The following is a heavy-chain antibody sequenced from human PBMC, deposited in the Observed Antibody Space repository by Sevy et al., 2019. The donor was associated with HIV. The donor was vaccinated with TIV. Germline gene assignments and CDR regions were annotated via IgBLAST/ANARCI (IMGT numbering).Heavy chain of an antibody. J-gene: IGHJ2*01. V-gene: IGHV4-39*01. CDR1: GGSISSSSYY. Sequence: SETLSLTCTVSGGSISSSSYYWGWIRQPPGKGLEWIGGIYYSGSTYYNPSLKSRVTISVDTSKNQFSLKLGSVTAADTAVYYCARRLRFTWYFDLWGRGTLVTVSS. D-gene: IGHD3-3*01. CDR3: ARRLRFTWYFDL. CDR2: IYYSGST.